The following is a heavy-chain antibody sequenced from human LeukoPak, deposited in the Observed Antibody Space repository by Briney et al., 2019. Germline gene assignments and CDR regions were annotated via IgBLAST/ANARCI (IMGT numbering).Heavy chain of an antibody. CDR1: GFTFSDYY. D-gene: IGHD3-9*01. CDR2: ISSSGSAR. CDR3: AREGSSLTGVHY. Sequence: GGSLRLSCVASGFTFSDYYMSWIRQAPGKGLEWVSYISSSGSARYYTDSVKGRFTISRDNAKNSLYLQMNSLRAEDTAAYYCAREGSSLTGVHYWGQGTLVTVSS. V-gene: IGHV3-11*01. J-gene: IGHJ4*02.